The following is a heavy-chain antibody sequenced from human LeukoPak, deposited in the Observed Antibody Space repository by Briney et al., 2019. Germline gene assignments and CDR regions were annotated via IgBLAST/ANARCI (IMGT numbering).Heavy chain of an antibody. V-gene: IGHV3-43*02. CDR3: AKKSGAPANFDY. CDR1: GFTFDVHP. CDR2: ISGDGGTT. Sequence: QSGGSLRLSCAASGFTFDVHPMHWVRQRPGKGLEGVALISGDGGTTLFADSVKGRFTISRDNNKTSLYLQMNSLRTEDTALYYCAKKSGAPANFDYWGQGTLVTVSS. D-gene: IGHD6-13*01. J-gene: IGHJ4*02.